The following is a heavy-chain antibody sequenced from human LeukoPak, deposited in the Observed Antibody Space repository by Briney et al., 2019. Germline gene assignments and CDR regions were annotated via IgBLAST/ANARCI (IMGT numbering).Heavy chain of an antibody. V-gene: IGHV3-23*01. CDR2: ISGSGHVS. D-gene: IGHD4-17*01. J-gene: IGHJ3*01. CDR1: GFTFSAYA. CDR3: AKDPNGDFVGAFDS. Sequence: GGSLRLSCAASGFTFSAYAMVWVRQAPGRGLEWVSVISGSGHVSYYADSVKDRFAISRDNSKNTLYLQMTSLRAEDAAIYYCAKDPNGDFVGAFDSWGQGTKVIVSS.